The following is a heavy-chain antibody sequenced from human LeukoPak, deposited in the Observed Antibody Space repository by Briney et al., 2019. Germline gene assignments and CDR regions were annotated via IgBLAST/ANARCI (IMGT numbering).Heavy chain of an antibody. D-gene: IGHD2/OR15-2a*01. CDR3: ARAVKTFSEFDY. CDR1: GGSISSHY. J-gene: IGHJ4*02. V-gene: IGHV4-59*11. Sequence: SETLSLTCTVSGGSISSHYWSWIRQPPGKGLEWMGYIYYSGSTHYNPSLKSRVTISVDTSKNQFSLKLSSVTAADTAVYYCARAVKTFSEFDYWGQGTLVTVSS. CDR2: IYYSGST.